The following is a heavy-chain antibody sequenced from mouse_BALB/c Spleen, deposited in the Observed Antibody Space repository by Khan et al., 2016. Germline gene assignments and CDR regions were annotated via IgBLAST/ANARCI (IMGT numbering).Heavy chain of an antibody. V-gene: IGHV1-54*01. CDR1: GYAFTNCL. D-gene: IGHD1-1*01. CDR3: ASQYGSSYVGFAY. J-gene: IGHJ3*01. Sequence: QVQLQQPGAELVRPGTSVKVSCKASGYAFTNCLIEWVKQRPGQGLEWIGVINPGSGGTNYNARFKGKATLTADNSSSTAYMQLSSLTSDDSAVYFCASQYGSSYVGFAYWGQGTLVTVSA. CDR2: INPGSGGT.